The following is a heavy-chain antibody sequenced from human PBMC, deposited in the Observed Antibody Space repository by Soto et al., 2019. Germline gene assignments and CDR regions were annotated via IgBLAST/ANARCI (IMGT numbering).Heavy chain of an antibody. J-gene: IGHJ6*02. V-gene: IGHV1-8*01. Sequence: QVQLVQSGAEVKKPGASVKVSCKASGYTFTSYDINWVRQATGQGLEWMGWMNPNSGNTGYAQKFQGRVTMTRNNSISTAYMELSSLSSEDTAVYYCARWPDGYYYYGMDVWGQGTTVTVSS. CDR1: GYTFTSYD. CDR2: MNPNSGNT. CDR3: ARWPDGYYYYGMDV.